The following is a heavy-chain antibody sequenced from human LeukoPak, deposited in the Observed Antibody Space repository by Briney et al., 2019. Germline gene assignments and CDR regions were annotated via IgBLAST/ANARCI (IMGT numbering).Heavy chain of an antibody. CDR1: GFTFSSQN. J-gene: IGHJ4*02. CDR2: ISTSGDST. Sequence: GGSLRLSCAASGFTFSSQNMNWARQAPGKGLEWVAYISTSGDSTKYADSVEGRFTISRDNVENSLYLLMNSLRVDDTAVYYCVKNGWLDYWGQGIVVSVSS. CDR3: VKNGWLDY. D-gene: IGHD6-19*01. V-gene: IGHV3-21*01.